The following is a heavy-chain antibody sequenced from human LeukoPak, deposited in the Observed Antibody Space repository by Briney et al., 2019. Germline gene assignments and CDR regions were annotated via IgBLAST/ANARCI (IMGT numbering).Heavy chain of an antibody. Sequence: ASETLSLTCTVYGGSFSGYYWSWIHQPPGRGLEWIGEINHSGSTNYNPSLKSRVTISVDTSKNQFSLKLSSVTAADTAVYYCARRLRITMVRGGWGYYMDVWGKGTTVTISS. CDR1: GGSFSGYY. D-gene: IGHD3-10*01. J-gene: IGHJ6*03. CDR3: ARRLRITMVRGGWGYYMDV. V-gene: IGHV4-34*01. CDR2: INHSGST.